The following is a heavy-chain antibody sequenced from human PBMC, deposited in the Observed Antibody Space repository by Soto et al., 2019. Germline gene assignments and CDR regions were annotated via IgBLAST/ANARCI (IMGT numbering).Heavy chain of an antibody. CDR2: ISAGGGST. V-gene: IGHV3-23*01. CDR3: ATRPPPGSESSPLDF. J-gene: IGHJ4*02. D-gene: IGHD3-10*01. Sequence: EVQLLESGGGLVQPGGSLRLSCAASGFNFGSNAMTWVRQAPGRGPEWVSAISAGGGSTDYGDSMKGRFTISRDNSKNIVYLQMNSLRGDDTAVYYCATRPPPGSESSPLDFWGRGTLVIVSS. CDR1: GFNFGSNA.